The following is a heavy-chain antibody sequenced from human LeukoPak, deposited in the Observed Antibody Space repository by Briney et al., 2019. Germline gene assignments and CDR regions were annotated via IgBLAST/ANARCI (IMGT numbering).Heavy chain of an antibody. D-gene: IGHD5-12*01. J-gene: IGHJ4*02. Sequence: PSETLSLTCTVSGGSISSGSYYWSWIRQPGGKGLEWIGRIYTSGSTNYNPSLKSRVTISVDTSKNQFSLKLSSVTAADTAVYYCARQMTSGYDPRPDYREFVAFDHWGQGTLVTVSS. CDR2: IYTSGST. CDR3: ARQMTSGYDPRPDYREFVAFDH. CDR1: GGSISSGSYY. V-gene: IGHV4-61*02.